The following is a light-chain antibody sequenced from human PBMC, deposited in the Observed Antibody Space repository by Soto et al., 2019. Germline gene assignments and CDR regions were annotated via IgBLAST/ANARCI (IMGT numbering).Light chain of an antibody. CDR3: QQYNSYSWT. J-gene: IGKJ1*01. CDR1: QSISSW. Sequence: DIQMTQSPSTLSASVGDRVTITCRASQSISSWLAWYQQKPRKAPKPLIYKASTLESGVPSRFSGSGSGTEFTLTITSLQPDDFATYYCQQYNSYSWTFGQGTKVEI. CDR2: KAS. V-gene: IGKV1-5*03.